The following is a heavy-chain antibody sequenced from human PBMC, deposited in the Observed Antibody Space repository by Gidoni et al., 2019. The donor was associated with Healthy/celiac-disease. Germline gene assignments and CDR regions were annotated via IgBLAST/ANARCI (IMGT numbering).Heavy chain of an antibody. D-gene: IGHD3-3*01. Sequence: QVQLVESGGGLVKPGGSLRLSCAAPAFTCSDYYMSWIRQAPGKGREWVSYISSSGSTIYYADSVKGRFTISRDNAKNSLYLQMNSLRAEDTAVYYCARDEDFWSGYKAYYYYGMDVWGQGTTVTVSS. CDR2: ISSSGSTI. CDR1: AFTCSDYY. CDR3: ARDEDFWSGYKAYYYYGMDV. J-gene: IGHJ6*02. V-gene: IGHV3-11*01.